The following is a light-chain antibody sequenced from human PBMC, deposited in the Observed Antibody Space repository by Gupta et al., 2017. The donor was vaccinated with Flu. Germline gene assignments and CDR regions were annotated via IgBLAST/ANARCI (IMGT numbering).Light chain of an antibody. J-gene: IGLJ2*01. CDR1: DLGDKF. V-gene: IGLV3-1*01. Sequence: SYAMSQPPSVSVSPGQTASIPCSGDDLGDKFTCWYQQRAGQSPVLVIYQDSQRPSGIPERFSGSNSGNTATLTISGTQAMDEADYYCQAWDGSSVIFGGGTKLTVL. CDR3: QAWDGSSVI. CDR2: QDS.